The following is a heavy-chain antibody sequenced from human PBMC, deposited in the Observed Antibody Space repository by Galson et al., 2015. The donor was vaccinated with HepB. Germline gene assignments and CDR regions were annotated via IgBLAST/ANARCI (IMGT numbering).Heavy chain of an antibody. CDR1: GFPFSSYG. J-gene: IGHJ4*02. CDR2: IWYDGSNK. V-gene: IGHV3-33*01. CDR3: AGTDYGGNSGGHDY. Sequence: LRLSCAASGFPFSSYGMHWVRQAPGKGLEWVAVIWYDGSNKYYADSVKGRFTISRDNSKNTLYLQMNSLRAEDTAVYYCAGTDYGGNSGGHDYWGQGTLVTVSS. D-gene: IGHD4-23*01.